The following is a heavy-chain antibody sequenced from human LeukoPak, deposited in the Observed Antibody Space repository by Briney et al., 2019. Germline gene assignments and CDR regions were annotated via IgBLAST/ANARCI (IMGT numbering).Heavy chain of an antibody. J-gene: IGHJ4*02. V-gene: IGHV1-18*01. D-gene: IGHD5-24*01. CDR2: ISAYNGNT. Sequence: ASVKVSCKASDYTFTSYGISWVRQAPGQGLEWMGWISAYNGNTNYAQKLQGRVTMTTDTSTSTAYMELRSLRSDDTAVYYCARDLTVFRTATPGYWGQGTLVTVSS. CDR3: ARDLTVFRTATPGY. CDR1: DYTFTSYG.